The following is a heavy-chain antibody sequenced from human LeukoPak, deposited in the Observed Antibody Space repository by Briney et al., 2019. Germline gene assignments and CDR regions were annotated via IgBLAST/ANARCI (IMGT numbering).Heavy chain of an antibody. Sequence: GGSLRLSCAASGFTFSSYAMTWVRQAPGKGLEWVSGISGSAGSTYNADSVKGRFTISRDNSKNTLYLQMNSLRVEDTAVYYCARSRGSSYYYAPFDYWGQGTLVTVSS. CDR3: ARSRGSSYYYAPFDY. CDR1: GFTFSSYA. D-gene: IGHD3-22*01. V-gene: IGHV3-23*01. CDR2: ISGSAGST. J-gene: IGHJ4*02.